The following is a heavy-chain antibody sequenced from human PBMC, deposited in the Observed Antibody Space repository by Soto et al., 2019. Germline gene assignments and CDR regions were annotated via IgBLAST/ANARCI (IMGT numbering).Heavy chain of an antibody. V-gene: IGHV3-21*06. J-gene: IGHJ6*02. Sequence: LRLSCVASGFSFRTHTLVWVRQAPGKGLEWVSYISTGGTYLEYAHSVMGRFTISRDDAADSVFLQMNSLKGDDTAVYYCVKGGEDITSPYGMDVWGQGTTVTVSS. CDR1: GFSFRTHT. CDR2: ISTGGTYL. CDR3: VKGGEDITSPYGMDV. D-gene: IGHD2-2*01.